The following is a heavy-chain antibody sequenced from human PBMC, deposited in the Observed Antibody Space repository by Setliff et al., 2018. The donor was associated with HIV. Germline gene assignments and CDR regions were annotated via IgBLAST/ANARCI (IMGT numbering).Heavy chain of an antibody. J-gene: IGHJ4*02. CDR3: ATSPPREYSASAYLWGSDYLDY. CDR2: VSNDGNQ. CDR1: GFNFSPYA. V-gene: IGHV3-30*04. D-gene: IGHD3-16*01. Sequence: PGESLKISCATSGFNFSPYAMHWVRQSPGKGLEWVAVVSNDGNQYYAGSVKGRFTISRDNSNNILYLHMDSLTAEDTALYYCATSPPREYSASAYLWGSDYLDYWGRGALVTVSS.